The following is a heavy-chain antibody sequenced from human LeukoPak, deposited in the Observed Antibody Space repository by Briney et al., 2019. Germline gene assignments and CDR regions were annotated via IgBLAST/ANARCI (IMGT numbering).Heavy chain of an antibody. J-gene: IGHJ5*02. CDR1: GYNFTKFW. CDR3: AVTALDNWFDH. CDR2: IFPGDSDT. D-gene: IGHD2-21*02. Sequence: GESLKISCKGSGYNFTKFWLGWVRQMPGKGLEWMGIIFPGDSDTRYSPSFEGQVTISADKSLSTAYLQWTSHNVSDTAMYYCAVTALDNWFDHWGQGTLVTVSS. V-gene: IGHV5-51*01.